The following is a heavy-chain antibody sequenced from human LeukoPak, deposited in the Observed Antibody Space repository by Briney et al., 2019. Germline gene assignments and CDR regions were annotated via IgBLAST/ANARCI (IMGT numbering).Heavy chain of an antibody. CDR1: GFDLNTYE. J-gene: IGHJ6*03. D-gene: IGHD6-6*01. CDR3: AKVPLAARPDYYYYYMDV. Sequence: PGGSLRLSCAASGFDLNTYEMNWVRQAPGKGLEWVSAISGSGGSTYYADSVKGRFTISRDNSKNTLYLQMNSLRAEDTAVYYRAKVPLAARPDYYYYYMDVWGKGTTVTVSS. V-gene: IGHV3-23*01. CDR2: ISGSGGST.